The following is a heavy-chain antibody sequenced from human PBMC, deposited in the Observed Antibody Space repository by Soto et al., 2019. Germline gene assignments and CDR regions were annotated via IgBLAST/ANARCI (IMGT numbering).Heavy chain of an antibody. CDR1: NGCISGYY. D-gene: IGHD3-3*02. Sequence: SWSLSLSCTVSNGCISGYYWGWFRQSRGKGLEWIGYIYYSGSGTYNPSFRSRGTISLDTPKNQFSLKLTSVTATDTAIYYCSRADPTKCIWRPLQNSCGPATLVTVSP. V-gene: IGHV4-59*08. CDR3: SRADPTKCIWRPLQNS. CDR2: IYYSGSG. J-gene: IGHJ5*01.